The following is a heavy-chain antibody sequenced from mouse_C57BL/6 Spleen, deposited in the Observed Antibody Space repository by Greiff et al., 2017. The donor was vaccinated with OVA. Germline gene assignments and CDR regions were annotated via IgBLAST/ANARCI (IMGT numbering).Heavy chain of an antibody. D-gene: IGHD2-4*01. CDR2: ISDGGSYT. Sequence: EVKLVASGGGLVKPGGSLKLSCAASGFTFSSYAMSWVRQTPEKRLEWVATISDGGSYTYYPDNVKGRFTISRDNAKNNLYLQMSHLKSEDTAMYYWARDGDYGDAMDYWGQGTSVTVSS. CDR3: ARDGDYGDAMDY. V-gene: IGHV5-4*01. CDR1: GFTFSSYA. J-gene: IGHJ4*01.